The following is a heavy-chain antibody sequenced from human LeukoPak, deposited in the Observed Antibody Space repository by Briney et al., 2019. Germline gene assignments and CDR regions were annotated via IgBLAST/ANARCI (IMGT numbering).Heavy chain of an antibody. D-gene: IGHD5-18*01. CDR1: GFTFSNYS. CDR3: ARDRHTAMVYYYYYMDV. V-gene: IGHV3-21*04. Sequence: GGSLRLSCAGSGFTFSNYSINWVRQAPGKGLEWVSSISPSSHYIYYADSVRGRFTISRDNARDSLYLQMNSLRDEDTAVYYCARDRHTAMVYYYYYMDVWGTGTTVTVSS. J-gene: IGHJ6*03. CDR2: ISPSSHYI.